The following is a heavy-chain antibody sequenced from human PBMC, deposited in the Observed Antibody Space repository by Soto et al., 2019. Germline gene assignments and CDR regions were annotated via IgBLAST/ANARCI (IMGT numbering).Heavy chain of an antibody. CDR2: IYYNGNT. D-gene: IGHD2-15*01. J-gene: IGHJ5*02. CDR1: CGSIISGGYY. V-gene: IGHV4-31*03. CDR3: ARCSLVVIPVPGFDP. Sequence: SETLSLTCTLSCGSIISGGYYWSWIRQHPGRGLEWIGYIYYNGNTYYNPSLKSRVTVSVDTSKNQFSLNVRSVTAADTAVYYCARCSLVVIPVPGFDPWGQGTLVTVSS.